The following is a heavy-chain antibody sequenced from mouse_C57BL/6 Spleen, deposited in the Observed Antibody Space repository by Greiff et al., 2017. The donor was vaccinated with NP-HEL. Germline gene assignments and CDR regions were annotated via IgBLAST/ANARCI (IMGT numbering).Heavy chain of an antibody. V-gene: IGHV1-80*01. Sequence: VKVVESGAELVKPGASVKISCKASGYAFSSYWMNWVKQRPGKGLEWIGQIYPGDGDTNYNGKFKGKATLTADKSSSTAYMQLSSLTSEDSAVYFCARGSNWDYFDYWGQGTTLTVSS. CDR3: ARGSNWDYFDY. CDR2: IYPGDGDT. D-gene: IGHD4-1*01. CDR1: GYAFSSYW. J-gene: IGHJ2*01.